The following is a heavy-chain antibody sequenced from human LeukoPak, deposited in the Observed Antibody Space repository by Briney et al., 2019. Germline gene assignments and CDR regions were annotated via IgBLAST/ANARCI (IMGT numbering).Heavy chain of an antibody. D-gene: IGHD6-13*01. CDR1: GGSISSYY. V-gene: IGHV4-59*12. CDR2: IYYSENT. J-gene: IGHJ4*02. CDR3: ARLGRAAAGFFFDY. Sequence: SETLSLTCTVSGGSISSYYWSWIRQPPGKGLEWIGYIYYSENTNYNPSLKSLVTISIDTSKNHFSLKLSSVTAAAAAVYYCARLGRAAAGFFFDYWGQGTLVTVSS.